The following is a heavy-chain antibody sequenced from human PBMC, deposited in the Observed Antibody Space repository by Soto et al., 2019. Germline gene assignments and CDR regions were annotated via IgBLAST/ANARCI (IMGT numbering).Heavy chain of an antibody. J-gene: IGHJ4*02. Sequence: SETLSLTCSVSGDSISTTTYYWTWIRQHPGKGLEWIGYISHGGTTFFNPSLKSRVTISEDTSKNQFSLSLTSVSAADTAVYYCARGTGWHFFDYWGQGTLVTVSS. CDR2: ISHGGTT. D-gene: IGHD1-1*01. V-gene: IGHV4-31*03. CDR1: GDSISTTTYY. CDR3: ARGTGWHFFDY.